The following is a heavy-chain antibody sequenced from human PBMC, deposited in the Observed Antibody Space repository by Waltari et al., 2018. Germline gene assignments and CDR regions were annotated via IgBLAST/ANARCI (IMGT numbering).Heavy chain of an antibody. Sequence: QVQLVQTGAEVKKPGASVQVSCKASGYTFTGYYMHWVRQAPGQGLEWMGWINPNSGGTNNAQKFQGRVTMTRDTSISTAYMELSRLRSDDTAVYYCARALGITAFDIWGQGTMVTVSS. CDR2: INPNSGGT. V-gene: IGHV1-2*02. D-gene: IGHD7-27*01. J-gene: IGHJ3*02. CDR3: ARALGITAFDI. CDR1: GYTFTGYY.